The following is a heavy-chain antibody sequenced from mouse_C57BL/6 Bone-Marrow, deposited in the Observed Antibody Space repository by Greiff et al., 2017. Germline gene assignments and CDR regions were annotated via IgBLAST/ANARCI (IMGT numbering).Heavy chain of an antibody. J-gene: IGHJ3*01. CDR2: IYPGSGST. D-gene: IGHD2-12*01. Sequence: QVQLQQPGAELVKPGASVKMSCKASGYTFTSYWITWVKQRPGQGLEWIGDIYPGSGSTNYNEKFKSKATLTVDTSSSTAYMQLSSLTSEDSAVYYGARKWCSCDAWFADWGQGTLVTVSA. V-gene: IGHV1-55*01. CDR1: GYTFTSYW. CDR3: ARKWCSCDAWFAD.